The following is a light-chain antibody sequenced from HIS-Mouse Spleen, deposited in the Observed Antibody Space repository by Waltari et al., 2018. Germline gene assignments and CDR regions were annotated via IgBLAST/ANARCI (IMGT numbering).Light chain of an antibody. V-gene: IGKV1-39*01. CDR2: AAS. CDR3: QQSYSTPRT. J-gene: IGKJ1*01. Sequence: DIQMTQSPSSLSASVGDRVTITCRASQSISSYLHWYQQNPGKAPKLLIYAASSLQSGVPSRFSGSGSGTDFTLTISSLQPEDFATYYCQQSYSTPRTFGQGTKVEIK. CDR1: QSISSY.